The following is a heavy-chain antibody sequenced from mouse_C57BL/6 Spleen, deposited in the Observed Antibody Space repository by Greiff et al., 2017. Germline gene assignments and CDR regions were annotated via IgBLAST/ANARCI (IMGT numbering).Heavy chain of an antibody. J-gene: IGHJ3*01. Sequence: EVKLVESGGGLVKPGGSLKLSCAASGFTFSSYAMSWVRQTPEKRLEWVATISDGGSYTYYPDNVKCRFTIARANAKNNLYLQMSHLKSEDTAMYYCASLSTGTGFAYWGQGTLVTVSA. V-gene: IGHV5-4*03. D-gene: IGHD4-1*02. CDR1: GFTFSSYA. CDR3: ASLSTGTGFAY. CDR2: ISDGGSYT.